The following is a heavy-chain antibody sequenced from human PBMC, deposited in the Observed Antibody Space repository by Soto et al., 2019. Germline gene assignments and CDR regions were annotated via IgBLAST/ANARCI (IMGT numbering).Heavy chain of an antibody. V-gene: IGHV4-31*03. D-gene: IGHD2-15*01. Sequence: SETLSLTCTVSGGSISSGGYYWSWIRQHPGKGLEWIGYIYYSGSTYYNPSLKSRVTISVDTSKNQFSLKLSSVTAADTAVYYCARTKKDIVVVVAANHAFDIWGQGTMVTVSS. J-gene: IGHJ3*02. CDR2: IYYSGST. CDR3: ARTKKDIVVVVAANHAFDI. CDR1: GGSISSGGYY.